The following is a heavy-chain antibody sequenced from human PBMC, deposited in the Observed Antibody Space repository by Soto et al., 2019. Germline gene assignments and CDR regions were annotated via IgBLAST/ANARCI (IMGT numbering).Heavy chain of an antibody. D-gene: IGHD4-17*01. CDR2: ISSRDSSI. CDR1: GFTFIDYY. Sequence: QVQLVEPGGGLAKPGGSLRLSCEASGFTFIDYYMSWIRQAPGKGLERVSYISSRDSSIYYAAPVKGRFTISRDNAKNALYLQMNSLRVEDTAVYYCARGSGTTTVANLDYWGQGTLVTVSS. V-gene: IGHV3-11*01. CDR3: ARGSGTTTVANLDY. J-gene: IGHJ4*02.